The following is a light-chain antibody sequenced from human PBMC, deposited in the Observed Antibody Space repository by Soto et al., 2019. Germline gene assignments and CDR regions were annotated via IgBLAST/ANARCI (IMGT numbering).Light chain of an antibody. CDR1: QGISNY. J-gene: IGKJ4*01. Sequence: DIQMTQSPSSLSASVGDRVTITCRASQGISNYLAWYQQIPGKVPKLLISAASTLQSGVPSRFSGSGSGTDFTLTISSLQPEDVATYYWQPYTTPPAFGGGTKVEIK. V-gene: IGKV1-27*01. CDR3: QPYTTPPA. CDR2: AAS.